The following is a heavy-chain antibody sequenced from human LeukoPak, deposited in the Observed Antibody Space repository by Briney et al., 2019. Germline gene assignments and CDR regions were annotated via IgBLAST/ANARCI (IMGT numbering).Heavy chain of an antibody. J-gene: IGHJ4*02. V-gene: IGHV4-31*03. CDR2: IYYSGNT. CDR3: ARLKKAEGSLLDF. Sequence: PSQTLSLTCTVSSDSISTGGYYWNWIRQLPGKGLEWIGCIYYSGNTYYNPSLQSRVTISVDTSRNMFSLRLTSVTAADTALYYCARLKKAEGSLLDFWGQGSLVTVSS. CDR1: SDSISTGGYY.